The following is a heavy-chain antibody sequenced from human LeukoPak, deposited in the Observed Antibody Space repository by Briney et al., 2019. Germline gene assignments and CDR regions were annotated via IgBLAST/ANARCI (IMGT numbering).Heavy chain of an antibody. V-gene: IGHV1-46*01. CDR2: INPSGGST. D-gene: IGHD3-10*01. Sequence: ASVKISCKASGYTFTSYYMHWVRQAPGQGLEWMGIINPSGGSTSYAQKFQGRVTMTRDTSTSTVYMELSSLRSEDTAVYYCARVPSWFRGAFDIWGQGTMVTVSS. CDR1: GYTFTSYY. CDR3: ARVPSWFRGAFDI. J-gene: IGHJ3*02.